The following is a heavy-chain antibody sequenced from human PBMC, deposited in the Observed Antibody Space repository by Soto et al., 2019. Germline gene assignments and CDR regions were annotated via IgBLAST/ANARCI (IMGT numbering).Heavy chain of an antibody. Sequence: ASVKVSCKASGYTFTSYYVHWVRQAPGQGLEWMGIINPSGGSTSYAQKFQGRVTMTRDTSTSTVYMELSSLRSEDTAVYYCARDRVTSPYCISTSCFGPYYYYYYGMDVWGQGTTVTVSS. J-gene: IGHJ6*02. CDR3: ARDRVTSPYCISTSCFGPYYYYYYGMDV. CDR1: GYTFTSYY. D-gene: IGHD2-2*01. CDR2: INPSGGST. V-gene: IGHV1-46*01.